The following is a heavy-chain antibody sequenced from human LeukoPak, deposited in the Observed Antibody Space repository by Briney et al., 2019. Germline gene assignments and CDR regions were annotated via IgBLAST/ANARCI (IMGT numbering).Heavy chain of an antibody. Sequence: ASVKVSCKASGYTFTSYGISWVRQAPGQGLEWMGWISAYNGNTNCAQKLQGRVTMTTDTSTSTAYMELRSLRSDDTAVYYRARGSSGWYIGWFDPWGQGTLVTVSS. D-gene: IGHD6-19*01. V-gene: IGHV1-18*01. CDR1: GYTFTSYG. CDR2: ISAYNGNT. J-gene: IGHJ5*02. CDR3: ARGSSGWYIGWFDP.